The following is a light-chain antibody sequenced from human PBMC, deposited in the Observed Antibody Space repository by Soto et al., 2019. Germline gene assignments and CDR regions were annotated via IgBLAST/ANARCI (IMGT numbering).Light chain of an antibody. CDR1: SSDVGNYNL. Sequence: QSALTQPASVSGSPGQSITVSCNGTSSDVGNYNLVSWYQQYPGKAPKLIIYEATKRPSGVSDRFSASKSGNTASLTISGLQADDEAHYFCCSYGGINSFYVFGIGTKLTVL. V-gene: IGLV2-23*01. CDR3: CSYGGINSFYV. J-gene: IGLJ1*01. CDR2: EAT.